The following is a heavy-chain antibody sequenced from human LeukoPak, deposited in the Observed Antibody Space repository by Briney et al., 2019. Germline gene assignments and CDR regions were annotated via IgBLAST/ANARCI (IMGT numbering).Heavy chain of an antibody. Sequence: LGRSLRLSCAASGLAFSSYAMHWVRQAPGKGLEWGAVISYDGSNKYYADSVKGRFPIFRDNSKNTLYLQMNSLIAEDTAVYYGARKSTDCSSTSCYAEYFDYWGQGTLVTVSS. V-gene: IGHV3-30*04. J-gene: IGHJ4*02. CDR1: GLAFSSYA. CDR2: ISYDGSNK. D-gene: IGHD2-2*01. CDR3: ARKSTDCSSTSCYAEYFDY.